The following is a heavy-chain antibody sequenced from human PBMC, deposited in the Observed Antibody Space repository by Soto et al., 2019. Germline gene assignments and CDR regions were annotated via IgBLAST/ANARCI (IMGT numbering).Heavy chain of an antibody. V-gene: IGHV4-39*01. CDR3: ARLRLHPYYFDY. CDR2: IYYSGST. Sequence: SSETLSLTCTVSGGSISSSSYYWGWIRQPPGKGLEWIGSIYYSGSTYYNPSLKSRVTISVDTSKNQFSLKLSSVTAADTAVYYCARLRLHPYYFDYWGQGTLVTVSS. J-gene: IGHJ4*02. D-gene: IGHD5-12*01. CDR1: GGSISSSSYY.